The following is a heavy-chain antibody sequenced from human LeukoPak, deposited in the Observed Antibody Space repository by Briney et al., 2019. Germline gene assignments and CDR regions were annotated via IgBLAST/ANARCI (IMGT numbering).Heavy chain of an antibody. CDR1: EFTFSNYA. CDR2: IGIYGVTT. CDR3: ARGDGLPRRRYFDS. V-gene: IGHV3-23*01. J-gene: IGHJ4*02. D-gene: IGHD3/OR15-3a*01. Sequence: GGSLRLSCAASEFTFSNYAMNWVRQAPGKGLEWVSIIGIYGVTTYHADSVKGRFTISRDNSKNTLYLQMNSLRAEDTAVYYCARGDGLPRRRYFDSWGQGTLVTVSS.